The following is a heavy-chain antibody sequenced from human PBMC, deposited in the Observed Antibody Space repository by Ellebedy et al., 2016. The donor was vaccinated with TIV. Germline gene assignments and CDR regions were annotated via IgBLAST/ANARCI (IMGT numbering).Heavy chain of an antibody. D-gene: IGHD1-26*01. V-gene: IGHV3-23*01. CDR1: GFTFSNYG. CDR3: AREVGPDPFFDF. CDR2: INDRGVNT. Sequence: PGGSLRLSCTGSGFTFSNYGMAWVRQAPGKGLQWVSTINDRGVNTYYANSAKGRFTISRDNSKNTVYMQMNSLTDEDTATYYCAREVGPDPFFDFWGQGTLVTVSS. J-gene: IGHJ4*02.